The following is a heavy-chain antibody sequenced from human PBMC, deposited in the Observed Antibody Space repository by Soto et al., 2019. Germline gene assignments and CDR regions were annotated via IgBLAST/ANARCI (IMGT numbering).Heavy chain of an antibody. CDR1: EFTFRSYW. CDR3: ARILHGTYRDFDL. V-gene: IGHV3-74*01. CDR2: ISGDGSST. J-gene: IGHJ3*01. D-gene: IGHD1-7*01. Sequence: GGSLRLSCAASEFTFRSYWMHWVGQSPGKWLVWVSRISGDGSSTTYADSVRGRFTISRDNAKNKVYLQMDSLRAEDTAVYYCARILHGTYRDFDLWGQGTIVTVSS.